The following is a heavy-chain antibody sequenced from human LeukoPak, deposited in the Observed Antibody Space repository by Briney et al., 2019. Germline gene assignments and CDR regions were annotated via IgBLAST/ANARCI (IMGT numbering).Heavy chain of an antibody. Sequence: SVKVSCKTSGYTFTSYYIHWVRQAPGQGLEWMGGIIPIFGTANYAQKFQGRVTITADKSTSTAYMELSSLRSEDTAVYYCARGRLPQNYYYYYMDVWGKGTTVTVSS. D-gene: IGHD2-21*02. J-gene: IGHJ6*03. CDR3: ARGRLPQNYYYYYMDV. V-gene: IGHV1-69*06. CDR1: GYTFTSYY. CDR2: IIPIFGTA.